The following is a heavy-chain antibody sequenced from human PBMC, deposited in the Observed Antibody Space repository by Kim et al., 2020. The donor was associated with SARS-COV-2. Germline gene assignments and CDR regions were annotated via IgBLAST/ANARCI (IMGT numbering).Heavy chain of an antibody. D-gene: IGHD7-27*01. CDR3: VRDVANWGFDY. J-gene: IGHJ4*02. Sequence: SETLSLTCTVSGASMISYYWNWIRQSPGKGLEWIGYIHYSGRTNYSPSLDTRVTMSMDTSKNQFSLKLTSMTAADTALYYCVRDVANWGFDYWGQGLLVTVSS. CDR2: IHYSGRT. V-gene: IGHV4-59*01. CDR1: GASMISYY.